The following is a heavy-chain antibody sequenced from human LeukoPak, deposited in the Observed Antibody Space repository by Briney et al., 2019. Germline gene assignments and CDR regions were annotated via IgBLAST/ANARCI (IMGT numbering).Heavy chain of an antibody. V-gene: IGHV3-23*01. CDR1: GFTFSDYY. CDR3: AKARSGVVAAATNY. CDR2: ISGSGGST. J-gene: IGHJ4*02. Sequence: GGSLRLSCAASGFTFSDYYMSWIRQAPGKGLEWVSVISGSGGSTYYADSVKGRFTISRDNSSNTLNLQMNSLRAEDTALYYCAKARSGVVAAATNYWGQGTLVTVSS. D-gene: IGHD2-15*01.